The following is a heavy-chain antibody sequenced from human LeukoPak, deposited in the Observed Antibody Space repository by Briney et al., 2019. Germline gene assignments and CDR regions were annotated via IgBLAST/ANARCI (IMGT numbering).Heavy chain of an antibody. D-gene: IGHD3-22*01. CDR3: ARDGRSRWASITMTYNWFDP. V-gene: IGHV4-4*07. Sequence: SETLSLTCTVSGGSISSYYWSWIRQPAGKGLEWIGRIYTSGSTNYNPSLKSRVTMSVDTSKNQFSLKLSSVTAADTAVYYCARDGRSRWASITMTYNWFDPWGQGTLVTVSS. CDR2: IYTSGST. CDR1: GGSISSYY. J-gene: IGHJ5*02.